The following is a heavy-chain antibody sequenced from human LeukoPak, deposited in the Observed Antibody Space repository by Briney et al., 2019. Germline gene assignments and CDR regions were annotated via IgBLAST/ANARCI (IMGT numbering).Heavy chain of an antibody. CDR1: GFTFSSCA. Sequence: GESLKISCAASGFTFSSCAMTWVRQAPGKGLEWVSAISGSGDSTYYADSVKGRFTISRDNSKSTLFLQMNSLRAEDTAVYYCAKRGINWGPIDYWGQGTLVTVSS. CDR2: ISGSGDST. J-gene: IGHJ4*02. CDR3: AKRGINWGPIDY. D-gene: IGHD7-27*01. V-gene: IGHV3-23*01.